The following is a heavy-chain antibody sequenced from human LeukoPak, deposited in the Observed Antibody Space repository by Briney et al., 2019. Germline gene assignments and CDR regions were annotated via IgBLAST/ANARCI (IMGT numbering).Heavy chain of an antibody. J-gene: IGHJ4*02. CDR2: INHSGST. CDR3: ARVAAAGINPVVVYFDY. V-gene: IGHV4-34*01. CDR1: GGSFSGYY. Sequence: PSETLSLTCAVYGGSFSGYYWSWIRQPPGKGLEWIGEINHSGSTNYNPSLKSRVTISVDTSKNQFSLKLSSVTAADTAVYYRARVAAAGINPVVVYFDYWGQGTLVTVSS. D-gene: IGHD6-13*01.